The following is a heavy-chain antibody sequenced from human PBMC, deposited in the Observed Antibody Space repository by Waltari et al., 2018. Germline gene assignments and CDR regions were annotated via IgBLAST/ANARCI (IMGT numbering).Heavy chain of an antibody. D-gene: IGHD1-1*01. CDR2: IDSAGHT. CDR3: VKEGVPTPGNWYFDL. Sequence: EVQLVESGGGLVQPGGPLSLSCAASGFACSGYDMHWVRQVTGKRLEWVSAIDSAGHTSFADSVTGRFTISRENAKNSMYLQMNSLTAGDTAVYYCVKEGVPTPGNWYFDLWGRGTLVTVSS. J-gene: IGHJ2*01. CDR1: GFACSGYD. V-gene: IGHV3-13*01.